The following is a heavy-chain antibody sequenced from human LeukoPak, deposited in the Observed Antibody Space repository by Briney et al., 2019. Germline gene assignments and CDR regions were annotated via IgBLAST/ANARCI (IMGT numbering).Heavy chain of an antibody. CDR3: AKDREYDILTACDY. CDR2: ISWNSGSI. Sequence: PGGSLRFSCAASGFTFDDYAMHWVRQAPGKGREWVSGISWNSGSIGYADSVKGRFTISRDNAKNSLYLQMNSLRAEDTALYYCAKDREYDILTACDYWGQGTLVTVSS. CDR1: GFTFDDYA. J-gene: IGHJ4*02. V-gene: IGHV3-9*01. D-gene: IGHD3-9*01.